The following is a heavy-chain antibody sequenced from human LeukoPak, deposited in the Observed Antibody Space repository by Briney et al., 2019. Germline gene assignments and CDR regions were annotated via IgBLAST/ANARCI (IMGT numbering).Heavy chain of an antibody. CDR2: FDPEDGET. D-gene: IGHD2-8*01. CDR1: GYTLTELS. J-gene: IGHJ4*02. V-gene: IGHV1-24*01. Sequence: ASVKVSCKVSGYTLTELSMHWVRQAPGKGLEWMGGFDPEDGETIYAQKFQGRVTMTEDTSIDTAYMELSSLRSEDTAVYYCSVYAITLFDYWGQGTLVTVSS. CDR3: SVYAITLFDY.